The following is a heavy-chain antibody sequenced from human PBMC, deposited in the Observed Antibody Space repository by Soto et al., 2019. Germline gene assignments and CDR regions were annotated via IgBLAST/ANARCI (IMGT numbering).Heavy chain of an antibody. D-gene: IGHD5-12*01. CDR3: ARDSYDGNWFDP. Sequence: QMQLQESGSGLVKSSQTLSLTCAVSGGSISSGGFSWNWIRQSPGKGLEWIGYIYQSGYTLYNPSFKSRFTISVDRSKNQFSLNLTSVTAADTAVYYCARDSYDGNWFDPWGQGTLVTVSS. J-gene: IGHJ5*02. CDR2: IYQSGYT. CDR1: GGSISSGGFS. V-gene: IGHV4-30-2*06.